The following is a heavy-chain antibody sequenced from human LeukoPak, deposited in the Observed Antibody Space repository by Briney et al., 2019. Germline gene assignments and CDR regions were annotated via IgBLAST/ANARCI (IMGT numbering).Heavy chain of an antibody. D-gene: IGHD3-9*01. Sequence: GGSLRLSCAASGFTFSNYAMSWVRQAPGKGLEWVSAISGSGGSTYYADSVKGRFTISRDNSKNTLYLQMNSLRAEDTAVYYCAKGPPNYDILTGYDYWGQGTLVTVSS. CDR2: ISGSGGST. V-gene: IGHV3-23*01. CDR3: AKGPPNYDILTGYDY. J-gene: IGHJ4*02. CDR1: GFTFSNYA.